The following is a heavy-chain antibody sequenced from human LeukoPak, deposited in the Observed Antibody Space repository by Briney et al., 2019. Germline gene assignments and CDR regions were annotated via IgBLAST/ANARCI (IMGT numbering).Heavy chain of an antibody. CDR3: ARRENYYGSGSYFADAFDI. Sequence: GESLKISCKASGYSFTNYWIGWVRQMPGKGLEWMGIIYPGDSDTRYGPSFQGQVTISADKSISTAYLQWNSLKASDTAMYFCARRENYYGSGSYFADAFDIWGQGTMVTVSS. CDR1: GYSFTNYW. D-gene: IGHD3-10*01. CDR2: IYPGDSDT. V-gene: IGHV5-51*01. J-gene: IGHJ3*02.